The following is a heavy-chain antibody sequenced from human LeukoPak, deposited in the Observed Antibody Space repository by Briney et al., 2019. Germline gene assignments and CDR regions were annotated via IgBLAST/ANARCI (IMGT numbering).Heavy chain of an antibody. CDR2: ISYSGST. CDR1: GGSISTYY. J-gene: IGHJ4*02. V-gene: IGHV4-59*01. CDR3: ARDRYSYGF. D-gene: IGHD5-18*01. Sequence: SETLSLTCTVSGGSISTYYWGWIRQPPGKGLEWIGFISYSGSTYHNPSLKSRVTMSVDTSKNQFSLNLRSVTAADTAVYYCARDRYSYGFWGQGILVTVSS.